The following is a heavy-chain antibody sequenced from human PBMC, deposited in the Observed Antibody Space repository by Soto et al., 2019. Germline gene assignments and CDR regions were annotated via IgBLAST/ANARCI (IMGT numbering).Heavy chain of an antibody. CDR1: GYSFSNYW. Sequence: LGESLKISCKGSGYSFSNYWIGWVRQMPGKGLEWMGIIYPGNSDTAYSPSFQGQVTISADKSISTAYLRWNSLKASDTAMYYCARRQVSSSSSPFGWRTYYYAMDVWGQGTTVTVSS. J-gene: IGHJ6*02. CDR3: ARRQVSSSSSPFGWRTYYYAMDV. D-gene: IGHD6-6*01. V-gene: IGHV5-51*01. CDR2: IYPGNSDT.